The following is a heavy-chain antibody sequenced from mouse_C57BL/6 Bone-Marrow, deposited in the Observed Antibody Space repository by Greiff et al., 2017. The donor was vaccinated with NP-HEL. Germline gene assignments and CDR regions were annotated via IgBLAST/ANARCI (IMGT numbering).Heavy chain of an antibody. D-gene: IGHD3-2*02. CDR3: VRSPDSSGPSWFAY. CDR1: GFSFNTYA. V-gene: IGHV10-1*01. Sequence: EVKLVESGGGLVQPKGSLKLSCAASGFSFNTYAMNWVRQAPGKGLEWVARIRSKSNNYATYYADSVKDRFTISRDDSESMLYLQMNNLKTEDTAMYYCVRSPDSSGPSWFAYWGQGTLVTVSA. CDR2: IRSKSNNYAT. J-gene: IGHJ3*01.